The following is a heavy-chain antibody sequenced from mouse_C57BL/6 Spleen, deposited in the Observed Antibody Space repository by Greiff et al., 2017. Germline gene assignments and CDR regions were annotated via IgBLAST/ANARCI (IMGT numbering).Heavy chain of an antibody. CDR1: GYAFSSYW. D-gene: IGHD1-1*01. CDR2: IYPGDGDT. V-gene: IGHV1-80*01. Sequence: VQLQPSWAELVKPGASVKISCKASGYAFSSYWMNWVKQRPGKGLEWIGQIYPGDGDTTYNGKFKGKATLTANKSSSTAYMQLSSLTSEDSAVYFCARDYYGSGYFDYWGQGTTLTVSS. J-gene: IGHJ2*01. CDR3: ARDYYGSGYFDY.